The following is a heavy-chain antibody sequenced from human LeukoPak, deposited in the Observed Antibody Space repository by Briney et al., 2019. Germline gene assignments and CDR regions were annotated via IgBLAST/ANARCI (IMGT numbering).Heavy chain of an antibody. CDR3: AKSRGQYGDYLFYYYGMDV. V-gene: IGHV3-23*01. J-gene: IGHJ6*02. CDR1: GFTFSSCA. CDR2: ISDSGVTT. Sequence: GGSLRLSCAASGFTFSSCAMSWVRQAPGKGLEWVSGISDSGVTTYHADSVKGRFTISRDNSKNTLYPQMNSLRAEDTALYYCAKSRGQYGDYLFYYYGMDVWGQGTTVTVSS. D-gene: IGHD4-17*01.